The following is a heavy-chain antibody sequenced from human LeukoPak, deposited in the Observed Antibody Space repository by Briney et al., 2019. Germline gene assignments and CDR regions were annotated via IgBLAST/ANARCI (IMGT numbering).Heavy chain of an antibody. V-gene: IGHV3-13*01. CDR1: GFTFSSYD. Sequence: GGSLRLSRAASGFTFSSYDMHWVRQATGKGLEWVSAIGTAGDTYYPGSVKGRFTISRENAKNSLYLQMNSLRAGDTAVYYCARGAYYYDSSDAFDIWGQGTMVTVSS. D-gene: IGHD3-22*01. CDR3: ARGAYYYDSSDAFDI. J-gene: IGHJ3*02. CDR2: IGTAGDT.